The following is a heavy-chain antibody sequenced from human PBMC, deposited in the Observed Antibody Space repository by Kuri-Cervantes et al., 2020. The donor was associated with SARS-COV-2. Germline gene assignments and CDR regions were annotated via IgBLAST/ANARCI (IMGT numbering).Heavy chain of an antibody. CDR1: GGSISSYY. CDR3: ARGGDSSGYYYYYYYYMDV. J-gene: IGHJ6*03. Sequence: ESLKISCTVPGGSISSYYWSWIRQPAGKGLEWIGRIYTSGSTNYNPSLKSRVTISVDTSKNQFSLKLSSVTAADTAVYYCARGGDSSGYYYYYYYYMDVWGKGTTVTVSS. D-gene: IGHD3-22*01. CDR2: IYTSGST. V-gene: IGHV4-4*07.